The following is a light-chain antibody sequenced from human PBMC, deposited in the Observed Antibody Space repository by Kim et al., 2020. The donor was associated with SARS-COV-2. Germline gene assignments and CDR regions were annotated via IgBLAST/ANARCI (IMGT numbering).Light chain of an antibody. CDR2: EVS. J-gene: IGLJ1*01. CDR3: SSYAGSNTFV. CDR1: SSYVGGYNY. Sequence: GHSITISCTGTSSYVGGYNYVSWTQQHPGKAPKVIIYEVSKRPSGFPDRFSGSKSGNTASLTVSGLQAEDEADYYCSSYAGSNTFVFGTGTKVTVL. V-gene: IGLV2-8*01.